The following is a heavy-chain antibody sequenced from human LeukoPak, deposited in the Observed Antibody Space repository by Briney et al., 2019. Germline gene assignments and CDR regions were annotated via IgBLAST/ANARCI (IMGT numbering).Heavy chain of an antibody. CDR1: HCSISISRAD. J-gene: IGHJ4*02. Sequence: SETLSLTCTVSHCSISISRADSGWIRQPPGKGLEWIGSIYYSKNTYYNPSLKSRVTISADTSKNQFSLTLGSVSATDTAVYYCVSPRGFSYGYFDYWGQGTLVTVSS. CDR3: VSPRGFSYGYFDY. CDR2: IYYSKNT. D-gene: IGHD5-18*01. V-gene: IGHV4-39*01.